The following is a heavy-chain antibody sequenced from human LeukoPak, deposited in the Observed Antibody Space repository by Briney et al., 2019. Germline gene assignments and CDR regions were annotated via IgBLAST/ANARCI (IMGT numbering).Heavy chain of an antibody. V-gene: IGHV1-24*01. CDR2: FDPEDGET. J-gene: IGHJ5*02. CDR3: ATAIRGYDSIGFDP. D-gene: IGHD3-22*01. CDR1: GYTLTELS. Sequence: ASVKVSCKVSGYTLTELSMHWVRQAPGKGLEWMGGFDPEDGETIYAQKFQGRVTMTEDTSTGTAYMELSSLKSEDTAVYYCATAIRGYDSIGFDPWGQGTLVTVSS.